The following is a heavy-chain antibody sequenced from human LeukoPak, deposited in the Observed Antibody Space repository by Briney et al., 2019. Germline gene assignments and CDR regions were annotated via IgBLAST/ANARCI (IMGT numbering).Heavy chain of an antibody. D-gene: IGHD1-26*01. CDR3: TRTESGTYKGGFDY. J-gene: IGHJ4*02. V-gene: IGHV3-48*01. CDR2: IGSGSSTI. CDR1: GFPFSRYS. Sequence: PGGSLRLSCAASGFPFSRYSMNWVRQAPGKGLEWVSYIGSGSSTIYYADSVKGRFTISRDNAENSLYLQMNSLKTEDTAVYYCTRTESGTYKGGFDYWGQGTLVTVSS.